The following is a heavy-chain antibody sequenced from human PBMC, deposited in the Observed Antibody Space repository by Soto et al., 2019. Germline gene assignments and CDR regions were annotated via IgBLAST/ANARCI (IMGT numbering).Heavy chain of an antibody. J-gene: IGHJ6*02. CDR2: ISSSGSTI. CDR3: AMLNSGSYSYHGMDV. D-gene: IGHD1-26*01. Sequence: EVQLVESGGGLVQPGGSLRLSCAASGFTFSSYSMNWVRQAPGKGLEWVSYISSSGSTIYYADSVRGRFTISRDNSKNTLFLQMHSLRAEDTAIYYCAMLNSGSYSYHGMDVWGQGTTVTVSS. V-gene: IGHV3-48*01. CDR1: GFTFSSYS.